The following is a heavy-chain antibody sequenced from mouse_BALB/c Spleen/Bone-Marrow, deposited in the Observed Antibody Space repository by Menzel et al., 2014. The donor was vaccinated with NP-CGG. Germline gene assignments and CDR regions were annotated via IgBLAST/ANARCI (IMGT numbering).Heavy chain of an antibody. CDR3: ARCDGEREFDY. CDR1: GYTFTSYW. V-gene: IGHV1S81*02. Sequence: QVRLKQSGAELVKPGASVKLSCKASGYTFTSYWMHWVKQRPGQGLEWIGEINPSNGRTNYNEKFKSKATLTVDKSSSTAYMQLSSVTSEDSAVYYCARCDGEREFDYWGQGTTLTVSS. D-gene: IGHD2-3*01. J-gene: IGHJ2*01. CDR2: INPSNGRT.